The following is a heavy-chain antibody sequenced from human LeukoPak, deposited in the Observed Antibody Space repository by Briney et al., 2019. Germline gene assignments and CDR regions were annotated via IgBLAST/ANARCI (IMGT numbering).Heavy chain of an antibody. D-gene: IGHD2-2*02. J-gene: IGHJ3*02. Sequence: SETLSLTCTVSGGFISSYYWSCIRQPPGKGLECIGYIYYSGSTNYNPSLKSRVTISVDTSKNQFSLKLSSVTAADTAVYYCARDVLYPRNDAFDIWGQGTMVTVSS. V-gene: IGHV4-59*01. CDR3: ARDVLYPRNDAFDI. CDR2: IYYSGST. CDR1: GGFISSYY.